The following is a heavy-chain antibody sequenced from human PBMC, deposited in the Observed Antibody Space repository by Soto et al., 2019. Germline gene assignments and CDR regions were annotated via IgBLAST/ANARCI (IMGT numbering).Heavy chain of an antibody. V-gene: IGHV4-59*01. D-gene: IGHD3-22*01. CDR3: ASLDYYDSSGYYPGYFDY. J-gene: IGHJ4*02. CDR1: GGSISSYY. Sequence: SETLSLTCTVSGGSISSYYWSWIRQPPGKGLEWIGYIYYSGSTNYNPSLKSRVTISVDTSKNQFSLKLSSVTAADTAMYYCASLDYYDSSGYYPGYFDYWGQGTLVTVS. CDR2: IYYSGST.